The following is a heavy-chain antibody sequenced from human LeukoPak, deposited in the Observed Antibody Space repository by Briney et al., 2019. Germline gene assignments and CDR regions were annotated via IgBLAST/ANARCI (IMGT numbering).Heavy chain of an antibody. CDR2: IKQDGTVQ. J-gene: IGHJ6*02. V-gene: IGHV3-7*01. D-gene: IGHD1-26*01. CDR3: ARYYPAPGDMGV. Sequence: PGGSLRLSCAASGFSLSAYWMNWVRQAPGKGLQWLANIKQDGTVQHYVDSVKGRFTISRANAKNSMFLQMNSLRAEDTALYFCARYYPAPGDMGVWGQGNTVTVS. CDR1: GFSLSAYW.